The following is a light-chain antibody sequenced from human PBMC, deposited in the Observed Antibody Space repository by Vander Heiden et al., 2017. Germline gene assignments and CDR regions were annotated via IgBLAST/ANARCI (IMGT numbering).Light chain of an antibody. J-gene: IGKJ4*01. Sequence: ATLSLSPGERATLSCRASQSVRSFLAWYQQKPGQAPRLLIYDTSNRAAGIPARFSGSRSGTDFTLTISSLEPEDFAVYYCQQRSNWPPLTFGGGTKVEIK. CDR2: DTS. V-gene: IGKV3-11*01. CDR3: QQRSNWPPLT. CDR1: QSVRSF.